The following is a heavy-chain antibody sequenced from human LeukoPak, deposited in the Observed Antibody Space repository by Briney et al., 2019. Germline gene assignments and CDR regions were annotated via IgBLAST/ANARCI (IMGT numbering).Heavy chain of an antibody. V-gene: IGHV4-59*08. Sequence: SETLSLTCTVSGGSISGYYWSWIRQPPGRGLEWIGFVYYSGSTKYNPSLKSRVTISVGTSKNQFSLKLTSVTAADTAVYYCARYGSGSYSDDHFQHWGQGTLVTVST. J-gene: IGHJ1*01. CDR3: ARYGSGSYSDDHFQH. D-gene: IGHD3-10*01. CDR1: GGSISGYY. CDR2: VYYSGST.